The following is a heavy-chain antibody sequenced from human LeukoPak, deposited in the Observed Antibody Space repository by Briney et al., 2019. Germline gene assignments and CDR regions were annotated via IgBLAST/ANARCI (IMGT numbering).Heavy chain of an antibody. CDR3: ARGTELTRASGHYSFDY. V-gene: IGHV4-4*07. D-gene: IGHD4-11*01. Sequence: SETLSLTCTVSAGSIDTYFWTWVRQPAGKGLEWIGRISGSGTAFYNPSLESRVTISLDTANYQLFLRMTSVSAADTAVYYCARGTELTRASGHYSFDYWGQGTLVSVSS. J-gene: IGHJ4*02. CDR2: ISGSGTA. CDR1: AGSIDTYF.